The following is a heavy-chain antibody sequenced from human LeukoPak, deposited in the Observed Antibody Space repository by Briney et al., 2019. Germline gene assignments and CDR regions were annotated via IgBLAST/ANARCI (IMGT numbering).Heavy chain of an antibody. CDR1: RYTFTSYY. D-gene: IGHD3-3*01. CDR2: INTSRGST. Sequence: ASVKVSCKASRYTFTSYYMHWVRQAPGQGLEWMGRINTSRGSTSYAQKFQGRVTMTRDTSTSTVYMELRSLSSEDTAVYYCARGYDGSYCYYGMDVWGQGTTVTVSS. V-gene: IGHV1-46*01. CDR3: ARGYDGSYCYYGMDV. J-gene: IGHJ6*02.